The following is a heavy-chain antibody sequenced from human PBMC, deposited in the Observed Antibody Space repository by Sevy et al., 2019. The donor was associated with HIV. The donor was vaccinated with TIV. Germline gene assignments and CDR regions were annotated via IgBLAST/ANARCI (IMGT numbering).Heavy chain of an antibody. J-gene: IGHJ4*02. CDR3: ARDPHDSLEATDY. V-gene: IGHV3-21*01. D-gene: IGHD3-16*01. CDR1: VFTFSSYS. CDR2: ISSSSSYI. Sequence: GGSLRLSCAASVFTFSSYSMNWVRQAPGKGLEWVSSISSSSSYIHYADSVKGRFTISRDNAKNSLYLQMNSLRAEDTAVYYCARDPHDSLEATDYWGQGTLVTVSS.